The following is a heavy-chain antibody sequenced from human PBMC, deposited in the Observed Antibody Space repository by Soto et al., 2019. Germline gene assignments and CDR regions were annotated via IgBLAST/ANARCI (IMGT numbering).Heavy chain of an antibody. V-gene: IGHV3-23*01. CDR2: ISGSGGST. J-gene: IGHJ5*02. CDR1: GFTFSSYA. D-gene: IGHD3-3*01. CDR3: AKDLGTIFGVVIIPTSGFDP. Sequence: GGSLRLSCAASGFTFSSYAMSWVRQAPGKGLEWVSAISGSGGSTYYADSVKGRFTISRDNSKNTLYLQMNSLRAEDTAVYYCAKDLGTIFGVVIIPTSGFDPWGQGTLVTVSS.